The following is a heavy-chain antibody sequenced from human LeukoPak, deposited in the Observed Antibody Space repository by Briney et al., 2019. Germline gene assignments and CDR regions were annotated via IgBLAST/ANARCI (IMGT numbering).Heavy chain of an antibody. V-gene: IGHV1-69*05. J-gene: IGHJ4*02. Sequence: GASVKVSCKASGGTFSTYAINWVRQAPGQGLEWMGGIIPIFGTANYAQKFQGRVTITTDESTSTAYMELSSLRSEDTAVYYCASGDYYDSSGQLDYWGQGTLVTVSS. CDR1: GGTFSTYA. CDR2: IIPIFGTA. CDR3: ASGDYYDSSGQLDY. D-gene: IGHD3-22*01.